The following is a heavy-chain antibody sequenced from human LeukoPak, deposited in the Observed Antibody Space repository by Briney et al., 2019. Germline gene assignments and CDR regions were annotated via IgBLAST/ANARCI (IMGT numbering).Heavy chain of an antibody. D-gene: IGHD3-10*01. Sequence: GGSLRLSCSASGFTFSSYAMHWVRQAPGKGLEYVSAISSNGGSTYYADSVKGRFTISRDNSKSTLYLQMNSLRADDTAVYYCARGPLSGPPDYWGQGTLVTVSS. V-gene: IGHV3-64*04. CDR2: ISSNGGST. CDR3: ARGPLSGPPDY. CDR1: GFTFSSYA. J-gene: IGHJ4*02.